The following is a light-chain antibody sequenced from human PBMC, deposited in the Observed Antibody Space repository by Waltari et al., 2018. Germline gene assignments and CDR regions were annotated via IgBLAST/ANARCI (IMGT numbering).Light chain of an antibody. V-gene: IGLV1-40*01. CDR3: QSYDTSQSVV. Sequence: QSVLTQPPSVSGAPGQRVTISCSGDNSNIGAGYDGQWYRQLPGTAPKLIIHGNYNRPSWFPERISRSKSGTSSSLAITGLQAYDEADYYFQSYDTSQSVVFGGGTKLTVL. CDR1: NSNIGAGYD. CDR2: GNY. J-gene: IGLJ3*02.